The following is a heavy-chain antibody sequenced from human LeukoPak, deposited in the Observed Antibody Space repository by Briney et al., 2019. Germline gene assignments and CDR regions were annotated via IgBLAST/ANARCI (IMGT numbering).Heavy chain of an antibody. CDR1: GGTFSSYA. V-gene: IGHV1-69*13. CDR2: IIPIFGTA. D-gene: IGHD1-26*01. Sequence: SVKVSCKAAGGTFSSYAISWVRQAPGQGLEWMGGIIPIFGTANYAQKFQGRVTITADESTSTAYMELSSLRSEDTAVYYCARGEWELLMGFDYWGQGTLVTVSS. J-gene: IGHJ4*02. CDR3: ARGEWELLMGFDY.